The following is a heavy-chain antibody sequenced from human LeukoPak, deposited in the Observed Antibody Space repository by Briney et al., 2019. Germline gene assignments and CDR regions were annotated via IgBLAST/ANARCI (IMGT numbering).Heavy chain of an antibody. CDR2: ISSTSSYI. CDR1: GFTFSTYS. V-gene: IGHV3-21*01. J-gene: IGHJ3*02. Sequence: GGSLRLSCAASGFTFSTYSMNWVRQAPGKGLEWVSSISSTSSYIYYVDSVKGRFTISRDNAKNSLYLQTNSLRAEDTAVYYCAREDTSGGNDALDIWGQGTMVTVSS. CDR3: AREDTSGGNDALDI. D-gene: IGHD6-19*01.